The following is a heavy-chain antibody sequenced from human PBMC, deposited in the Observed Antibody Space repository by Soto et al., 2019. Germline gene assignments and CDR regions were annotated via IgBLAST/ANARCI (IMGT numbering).Heavy chain of an antibody. J-gene: IGHJ6*02. CDR1: GDSYSRYS. D-gene: IGHD2-8*01. V-gene: IGHV1-69*13. Sequence: SVKVSCKASGDSYSRYSFCWVRQATGQGLEWRGGIIPIFGTANYAQKFQGRVTITADESTSTAYMELSSLRSEDTAVYYCARVNGYGYYYGMDVWGQGTTVTVSS. CDR3: ARVNGYGYYYGMDV. CDR2: IIPIFGTA.